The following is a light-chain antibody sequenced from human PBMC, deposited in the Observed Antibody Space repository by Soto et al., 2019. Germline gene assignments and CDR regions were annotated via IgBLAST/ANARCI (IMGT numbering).Light chain of an antibody. J-gene: IGKJ1*01. CDR2: AAS. V-gene: IGKV1-39*01. CDR3: QQSFSTPWT. CDR1: QSLSSY. Sequence: DIQMTQSPSSLSASIGDRVTITCRASQSLSSYLNWYQQKPGKAPKLLIYAASSLQSGVRSRFSGSGSGTDFTLTTSSLQPEDFATYYCQQSFSTPWTFGQGTKVEIK.